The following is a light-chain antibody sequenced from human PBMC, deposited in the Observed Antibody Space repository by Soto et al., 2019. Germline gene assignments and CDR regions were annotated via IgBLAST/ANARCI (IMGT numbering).Light chain of an antibody. J-gene: IGKJ4*01. CDR2: AAS. V-gene: IGKV1-9*01. Sequence: DIQLTQSPSFLSVSVGDRVTITCRASQGISSYLAWYQQKPGKAPKLLIYAASTLQSGVPSTFSGSGSGTEFTLTISSLQPEDFVTYFCQQLNSYPLTFGGGTKVEI. CDR3: QQLNSYPLT. CDR1: QGISSY.